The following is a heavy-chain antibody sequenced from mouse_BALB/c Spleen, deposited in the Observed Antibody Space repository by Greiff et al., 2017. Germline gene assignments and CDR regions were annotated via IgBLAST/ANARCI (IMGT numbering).Heavy chain of an antibody. Sequence: QVQLQQPGAELVRPGASVKLSCKASGYTFTSYWINWVKQRPGQGLEWIGNIYPSDSYTNYNQKFKDKATLTVDKSSSTAYMQLSSPTSEDSAVYYCTRGARTARFDYWGQGTTLTVSS. CDR3: TRGARTARFDY. V-gene: IGHV1-69*02. CDR2: IYPSDSYT. CDR1: GYTFTSYW. D-gene: IGHD3-3*01. J-gene: IGHJ2*01.